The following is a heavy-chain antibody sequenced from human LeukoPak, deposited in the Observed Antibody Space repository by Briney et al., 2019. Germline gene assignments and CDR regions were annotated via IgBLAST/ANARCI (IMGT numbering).Heavy chain of an antibody. J-gene: IGHJ3*02. Sequence: SETLSLTCTVSGGSISTSSYYWGWIRQPPGRGLEWIVCIYYSGSTSYKSSLKSRITISVDTSKNQFSLKLSSVTAADTAIYYCARGPRLANAFDIWGQGTMVTFSA. CDR3: ARGPRLANAFDI. CDR2: IYYSGST. CDR1: GGSISTSSYY. D-gene: IGHD3-3*02. V-gene: IGHV4-39*01.